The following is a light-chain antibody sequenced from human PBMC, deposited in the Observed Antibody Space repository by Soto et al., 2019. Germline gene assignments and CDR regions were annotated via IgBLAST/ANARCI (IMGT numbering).Light chain of an antibody. Sequence: EIVLTQSPATLSVSPGSRATLSCRASQSVSSNLAWYQQKPGQAPRLLIYGAYTRATGLPARFSGSGSGTEFTLNISSLQSEEFAVYYCQQYNNWPQTFCQVTKFDIK. J-gene: IGKJ1*01. CDR1: QSVSSN. V-gene: IGKV3-15*01. CDR2: GAY. CDR3: QQYNNWPQT.